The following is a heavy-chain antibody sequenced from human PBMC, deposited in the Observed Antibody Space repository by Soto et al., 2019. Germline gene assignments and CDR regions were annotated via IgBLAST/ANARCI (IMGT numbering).Heavy chain of an antibody. CDR3: AREEWELPNWFDP. V-gene: IGHV4-4*02. D-gene: IGHD1-26*01. Sequence: PSETLSLTCAVAGGSISSSNGWRWVRQPPGKGLEWIGEIYHSGSTNYNPSLKSRVTISVDKSKNQFSLKLSSVTAADTAVYYCAREEWELPNWFDPWGQGTLVTVSS. J-gene: IGHJ5*02. CDR2: IYHSGST. CDR1: GGSISSSNG.